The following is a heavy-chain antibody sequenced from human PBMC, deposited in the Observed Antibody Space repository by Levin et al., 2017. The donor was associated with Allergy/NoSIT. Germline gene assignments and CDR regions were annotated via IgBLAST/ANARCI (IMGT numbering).Heavy chain of an antibody. V-gene: IGHV1-18*01. CDR2: ISAYNGNT. D-gene: IGHD4-23*01. CDR3: ARDGYGGNLYYYGMDG. J-gene: IGHJ6*02. Sequence: ASVKVSCKASGYTFTSYGISWVRQAPGQGLEWMGWISAYNGNTNYAQKLQGRVTMTTDTSTSTAYMELRSLRSDDTAVYYCARDGYGGNLYYYGMDGWGQGTTVTVSS. CDR1: GYTFTSYG.